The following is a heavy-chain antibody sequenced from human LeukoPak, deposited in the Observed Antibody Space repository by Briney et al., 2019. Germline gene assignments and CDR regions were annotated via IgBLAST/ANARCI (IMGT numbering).Heavy chain of an antibody. CDR2: IYPGDSNT. V-gene: IGHV5-51*01. Sequence: GESLKISCKGSGYTFTRYWIGWVRQMPGKGLGWMGIIYPGDSNTKYSPSFQGQVTISVDKSISTAFLQWNSLKASDTAMYYCARPGMRAVTRLDYWGRGTLVTVSS. D-gene: IGHD4-17*01. CDR3: ARPGMRAVTRLDY. CDR1: GYTFTRYW. J-gene: IGHJ4*02.